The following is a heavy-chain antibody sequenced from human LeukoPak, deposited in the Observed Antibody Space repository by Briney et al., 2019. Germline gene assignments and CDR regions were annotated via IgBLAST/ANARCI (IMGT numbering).Heavy chain of an antibody. CDR1: GFLVSSNY. D-gene: IGHD5-18*01. Sequence: GGSLRLSCAASGFLVSSNYMSWVRQAPGKGLEWVSFIDSAGTTYYADSVKGRFTISRDNSENTLYLQMSSLRAEDTALYYCARRERLGYSHGRGTLDVWGQGTMVTVS. V-gene: IGHV3-66*01. CDR3: ARRERLGYSHGRGTLDV. J-gene: IGHJ3*01. CDR2: IDSAGTT.